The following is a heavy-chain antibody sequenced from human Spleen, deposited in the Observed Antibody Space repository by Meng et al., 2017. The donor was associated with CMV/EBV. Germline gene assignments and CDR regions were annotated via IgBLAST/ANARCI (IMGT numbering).Heavy chain of an antibody. CDR1: DGSISSYY. D-gene: IGHD6-13*01. J-gene: IGHJ4*02. V-gene: IGHV4-59*01. Sequence: LRLSCTVSDGSISSYYWSWIRQPPGKGLEWIGYIYYSGSTTYNPSLNSRVTISVDTSKNQFSLKLSSVTAADTAVYYCASQNAAAEHFDYWGQGTLVTVSS. CDR2: IYYSGST. CDR3: ASQNAAAEHFDY.